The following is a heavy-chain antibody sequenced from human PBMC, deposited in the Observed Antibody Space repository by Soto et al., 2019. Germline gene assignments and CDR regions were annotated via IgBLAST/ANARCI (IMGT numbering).Heavy chain of an antibody. J-gene: IGHJ6*02. CDR2: IIPIFGTA. CDR1: GGTFSSYA. V-gene: IGHV1-69*01. D-gene: IGHD1-7*01. Sequence: QVQLVQSGAEVKKPGSSVKVSCKASGGTFSSYAISWVRQAPGQGLEWMGGIIPIFGTANYEQKFQGRVTITADESTSTAYMELSSLRSEDTAVYYCARGTVPPKLELQYYYGMDVWGQGTTVTVSS. CDR3: ARGTVPPKLELQYYYGMDV.